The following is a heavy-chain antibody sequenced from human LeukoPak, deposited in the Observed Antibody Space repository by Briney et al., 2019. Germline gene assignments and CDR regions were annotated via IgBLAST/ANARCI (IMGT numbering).Heavy chain of an antibody. V-gene: IGHV4-59*02. CDR1: GDSVSSYY. CDR2: IHYTGST. J-gene: IGHJ4*02. D-gene: IGHD6-13*01. CDR3: ARDPSAAGPTPPDY. Sequence: SETLSLTCTVSGDSVSSYYWSWIRRHPGKGLEWIGYIHYTGSTNYHPSLTSRVSMSVDTSENQFSLKLTSVTAADTAVYYCARDPSAAGPTPPDYWGQGTLVTVSS.